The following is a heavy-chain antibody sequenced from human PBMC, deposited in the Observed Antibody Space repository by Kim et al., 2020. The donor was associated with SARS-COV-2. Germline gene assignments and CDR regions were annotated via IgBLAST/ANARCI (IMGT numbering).Heavy chain of an antibody. J-gene: IGHJ3*02. CDR3: STDFYSPYAFDI. D-gene: IGHD5-18*01. Sequence: DYAAPVKGRFTISRDDSKNTLYLQMNSLKTEDTAVYYCSTDFYSPYAFDIWGHGTMVTVSS. V-gene: IGHV3-15*01.